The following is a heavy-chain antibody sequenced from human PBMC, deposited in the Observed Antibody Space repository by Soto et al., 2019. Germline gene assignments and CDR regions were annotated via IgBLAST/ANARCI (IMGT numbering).Heavy chain of an antibody. J-gene: IGHJ4*02. D-gene: IGHD3-3*01. CDR1: GFTFSSYA. Sequence: GSLRLSCAASGFTFSSYAMSWVRQAPGKGLEWVSAISGSGGSTYYADSVKGRFTISRDNSKNTLYLQMNSLRAEDTAVYYCAKDQYYDFWSAAFDYWGQGTLVTVSS. V-gene: IGHV3-23*01. CDR3: AKDQYYDFWSAAFDY. CDR2: ISGSGGST.